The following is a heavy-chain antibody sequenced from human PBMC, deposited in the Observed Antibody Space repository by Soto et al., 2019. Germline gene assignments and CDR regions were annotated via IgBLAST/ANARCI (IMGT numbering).Heavy chain of an antibody. D-gene: IGHD3-9*01. CDR3: AADPDILTGLHYYYYYGMDV. J-gene: IGHJ6*02. V-gene: IGHV1-58*01. CDR2: IVVGSGNT. CDR1: GFTFTSSA. Sequence: ASVKVSCKASGFTFTSSAVQWVRQARGQRLEWIGWIVVGSGNTNYAQKFQERVTITRDMSTSTAYMELSSLRSGDTAVYYCAADPDILTGLHYYYYYGMDVWGQGTTVTVSS.